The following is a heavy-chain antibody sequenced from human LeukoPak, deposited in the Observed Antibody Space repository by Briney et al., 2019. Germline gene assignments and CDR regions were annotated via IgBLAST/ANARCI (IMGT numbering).Heavy chain of an antibody. CDR2: INPSSGST. CDR3: ARAPPSQRELPDH. V-gene: IGHV1-46*01. D-gene: IGHD1-26*01. J-gene: IGHJ4*02. Sequence: ASVKVSCKASGYTFTSYYMHWVRQAPGQGLEWVGIINPSSGSTSYAQKFQGRVTMTRDMSTSTVYMELSSLRSEDTAVYYCARAPPSQRELPDHWGQGTLVTVSS. CDR1: GYTFTSYY.